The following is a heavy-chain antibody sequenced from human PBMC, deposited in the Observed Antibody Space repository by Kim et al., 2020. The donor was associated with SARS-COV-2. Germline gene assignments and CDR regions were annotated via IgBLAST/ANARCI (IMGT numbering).Heavy chain of an antibody. V-gene: IGHV1-3*01. CDR3: ARSRSLDY. D-gene: IGHD2-2*01. CDR2: INVGNGDT. Sequence: ASVKVSCKTSGYTFTRNDIHWVRQAPGQRLEWMGWINVGNGDTKFSQKFQGRVTLTSDTSASAAYMELSSLGSEDTAVYYCARSRSLDYWGQGTQVTVSS. J-gene: IGHJ4*02. CDR1: GYTFTRND.